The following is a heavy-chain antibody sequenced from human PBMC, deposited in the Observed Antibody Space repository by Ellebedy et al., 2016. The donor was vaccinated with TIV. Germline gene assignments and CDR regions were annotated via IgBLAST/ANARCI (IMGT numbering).Heavy chain of an antibody. J-gene: IGHJ4*02. CDR3: VRTGRPWFDY. CDR1: GFTFSDYY. Sequence: PGGSLRLSCVASGFTFSDYYMSWIRQAPGKGLEWVSTISTSSSYTKCADSVKGRFTVSRDDAKNSLYLNMNSLKAEDTAVYYCVRTGRPWFDYWGQGTLVTVSS. CDR2: ISTSSSYT. D-gene: IGHD2-8*02. V-gene: IGHV3-11*06.